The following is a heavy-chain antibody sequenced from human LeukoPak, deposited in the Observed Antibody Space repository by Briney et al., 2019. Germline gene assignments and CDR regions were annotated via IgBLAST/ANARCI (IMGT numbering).Heavy chain of an antibody. Sequence: SVKVSCKASGGTFSSYAISWVRQAPGQGLEWMGGIIPIFGTANYAQKFQGRVTITTDESTSTAYMELSSLRSEDTAVYYCARGPCSSTSCHNWFDPWGQGTLVTVSS. CDR2: IIPIFGTA. J-gene: IGHJ5*02. D-gene: IGHD2-2*01. V-gene: IGHV1-69*05. CDR1: GGTFSSYA. CDR3: ARGPCSSTSCHNWFDP.